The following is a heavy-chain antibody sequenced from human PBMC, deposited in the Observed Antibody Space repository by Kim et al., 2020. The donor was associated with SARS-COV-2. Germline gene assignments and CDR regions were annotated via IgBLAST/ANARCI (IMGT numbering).Heavy chain of an antibody. J-gene: IGHJ6*02. D-gene: IGHD6-13*01. V-gene: IGHV3-9*01. Sequence: VYADSVKCRFTISRDNAKNSLYLQMNSLRVEDTAFYYCAKERGAGRGMDVWGQGTTFTVAS. CDR3: AKERGAGRGMDV.